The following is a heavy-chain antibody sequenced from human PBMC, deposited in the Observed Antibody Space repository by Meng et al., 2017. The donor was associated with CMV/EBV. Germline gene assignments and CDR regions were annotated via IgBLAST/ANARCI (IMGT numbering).Heavy chain of an antibody. V-gene: IGHV3-23*01. CDR3: AGRPIVGATTAPLYYFDY. CDR1: GFTFTSHV. J-gene: IGHJ4*02. Sequence: LSLTCAASGFTFTSHVMSWVRQAPGKGLEWVSNISGGGGTTYYTDSLRSRFTVSRDNSKDTLYLQMNSLRAEDTAVYYCAGRPIVGATTAPLYYFDYWGQGTLVTVSS. D-gene: IGHD1-26*01. CDR2: ISGGGGTT.